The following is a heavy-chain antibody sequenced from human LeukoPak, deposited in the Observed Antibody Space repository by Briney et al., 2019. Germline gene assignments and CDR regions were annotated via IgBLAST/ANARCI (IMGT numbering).Heavy chain of an antibody. J-gene: IGHJ4*02. V-gene: IGHV3-66*01. Sequence: GGSLRLSCAASGFTVSSNYMSWVRQAPGKGLEWVSVIYSGGSTYYADSVKGRFTISRDNSKNTLYLQVNSLRAEDTAVYYCARGGGSSYATFDYWGQGTLVTVSS. D-gene: IGHD1-26*01. CDR1: GFTVSSNY. CDR3: ARGGGSSYATFDY. CDR2: IYSGGST.